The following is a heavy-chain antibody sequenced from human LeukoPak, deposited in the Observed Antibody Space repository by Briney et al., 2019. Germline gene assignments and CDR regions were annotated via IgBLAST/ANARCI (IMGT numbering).Heavy chain of an antibody. CDR2: IYYSGST. CDR1: GGSISSGGYS. J-gene: IGHJ4*02. V-gene: IGHV4-61*08. CDR3: AGGKSHFDY. D-gene: IGHD3-16*01. Sequence: SETLSLTCAVSGGSISSGGYSWSWIRQPPGKGLEWIGYIYYSGSTNYNPSLKSRVTISVDTSKNQFSLKLSSVTAADTAVYYCAGGKSHFDYWGQGTLVTVSS.